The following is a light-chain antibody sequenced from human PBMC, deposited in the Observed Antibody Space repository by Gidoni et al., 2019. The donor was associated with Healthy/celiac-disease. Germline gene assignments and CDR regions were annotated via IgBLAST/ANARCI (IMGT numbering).Light chain of an antibody. Sequence: EIVMTQSPATLSVSPGERATLPFRASQSVNSNLAWYQQKPGQAPRLLIYGASTRATGIPARFSGSGSGTEFTLTISSLQSEDFAVYYCQQYNNWPITFGQGTRLEIK. CDR1: QSVNSN. V-gene: IGKV3-15*01. J-gene: IGKJ5*01. CDR3: QQYNNWPIT. CDR2: GAS.